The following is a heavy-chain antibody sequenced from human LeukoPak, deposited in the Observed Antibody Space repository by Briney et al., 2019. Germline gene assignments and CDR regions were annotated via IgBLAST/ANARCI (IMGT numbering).Heavy chain of an antibody. V-gene: IGHV1-2*06. J-gene: IGHJ6*03. CDR2: INPNSGGT. CDR1: GYTFTGYY. Sequence: GASVKVSCKASGYTFTGYYMHWVRHAPGQGLEWMGRINPNSGGTNYAQKFQGRVTMTRDTSISTAYMELSRLRSDDTAVYYCAREVVLMVYASYYYYMDVWGKGTTVTVSS. D-gene: IGHD2-8*01. CDR3: AREVVLMVYASYYYYMDV.